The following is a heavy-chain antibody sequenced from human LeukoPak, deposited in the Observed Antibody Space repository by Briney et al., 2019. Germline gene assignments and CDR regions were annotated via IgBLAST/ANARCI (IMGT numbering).Heavy chain of an antibody. CDR2: IWYDGTNK. CDR3: ARDLGGGSGPWDY. V-gene: IGHV3-30*01. D-gene: IGHD2-15*01. CDR1: GFTFSNYA. J-gene: IGHJ4*02. Sequence: GGSLRLPCAASGFTFSNYALHWVRQAPGKGLEWVALIWYDGTNKYYADSVKGRFTISRDNSKNTLYLQMNSLRAEDTAVYYCARDLGGGSGPWDYWGQGTLVTVSS.